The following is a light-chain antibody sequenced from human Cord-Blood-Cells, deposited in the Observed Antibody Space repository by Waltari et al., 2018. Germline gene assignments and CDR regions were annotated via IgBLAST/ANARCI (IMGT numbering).Light chain of an antibody. V-gene: IGLV2-23*01. J-gene: IGLJ3*02. CDR1: SRDVGSYNL. Sequence: QSALTQPASVSGSPGQSILISCTGTSRDVGSYNLVSWYQQHPGKAPKLMIYEGSKRTWWVSSRFCGSKSGNTASRTIAGLQAEDEADYYCCSYAGSRTWVFGGGTKLTVL. CDR3: CSYAGSRTWV. CDR2: EGS.